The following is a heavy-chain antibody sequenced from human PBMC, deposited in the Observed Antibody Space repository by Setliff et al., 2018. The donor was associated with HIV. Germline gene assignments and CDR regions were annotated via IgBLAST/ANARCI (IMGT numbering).Heavy chain of an antibody. CDR3: AKVVVRSRFLEWSPSRDYSYYYMDV. V-gene: IGHV4-61*02. CDR1: GGSISSGSYY. J-gene: IGHJ6*03. Sequence: SETLSLTCTVSGGSISSGSYYWSWIRQPAGKGLEWIGRIYSSGSTNYNPSLKSRVGMSVDTSKNQFSLKGDSVTAADTAVYYCAKVVVRSRFLEWSPSRDYSYYYMDVWGKGTTFTVSS. CDR2: IYSSGST. D-gene: IGHD3-3*01.